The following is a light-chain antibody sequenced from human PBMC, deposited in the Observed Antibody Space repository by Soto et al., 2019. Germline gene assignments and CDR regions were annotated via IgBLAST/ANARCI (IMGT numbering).Light chain of an antibody. CDR2: AAS. CDR3: QQFNTYPRT. CDR1: QGINNF. V-gene: IGKV1-9*01. Sequence: DIQLTQSPSFLSASVGDRVTITCRASQGINNFLAWYQQKLGKAPTLLIFAASTLQSGVPSRFSGSGSGTDFSLTISSLQPEDFAIYYCQQFNTYPRTFGQGTTVELK. J-gene: IGKJ1*01.